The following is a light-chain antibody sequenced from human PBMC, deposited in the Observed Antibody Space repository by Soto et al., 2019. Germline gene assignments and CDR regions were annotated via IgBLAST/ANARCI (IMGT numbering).Light chain of an antibody. Sequence: NFMLTQPHSVSESPGKTVTISCPGSSGSIASNYVQWFQQRPGSAPTTVIYEDNKRPSGVPDRFSGSIDSSSNSASLTISGLKTEDEADYYAQSYGDNNQVFGGGTKLTV. CDR1: SGSIASNY. CDR3: QSYGDNNQV. CDR2: EDN. J-gene: IGLJ3*02. V-gene: IGLV6-57*02.